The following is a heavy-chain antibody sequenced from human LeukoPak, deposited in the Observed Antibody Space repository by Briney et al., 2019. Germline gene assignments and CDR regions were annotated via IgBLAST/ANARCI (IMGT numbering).Heavy chain of an antibody. CDR2: MNPNSGNT. V-gene: IGHV1-8*01. CDR1: GYTFTSYD. CDR3: AKEGANQYYFDY. D-gene: IGHD1-26*01. Sequence: ASVKVSCKASGYTFTSYDINWVRQATGQGLEWMGWMNPNSGNTGYAQKFQGRVTMTRNTSISTAYMELSSLRSEDTAVYYCAKEGANQYYFDYWGQGTLVTVSS. J-gene: IGHJ4*02.